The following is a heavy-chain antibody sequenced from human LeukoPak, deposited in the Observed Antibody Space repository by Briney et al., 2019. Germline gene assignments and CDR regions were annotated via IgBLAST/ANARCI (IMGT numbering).Heavy chain of an antibody. D-gene: IGHD3-10*01. CDR2: IWYDGSNK. CDR3: ARDFAMVRGVIIH. J-gene: IGHJ4*02. Sequence: GGSLRLSCAASGFTFSGYGMHWVRQAPGKGLEWVAVIWYDGSNKYYADSVKGRFTISRDNAKNSLYLQMNSLRAEDTAVYYCARDFAMVRGVIIHWGQGTLVTVSS. CDR1: GFTFSGYG. V-gene: IGHV3-33*01.